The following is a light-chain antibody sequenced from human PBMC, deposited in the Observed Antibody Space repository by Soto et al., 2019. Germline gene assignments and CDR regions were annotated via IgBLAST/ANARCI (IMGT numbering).Light chain of an antibody. CDR2: AAS. Sequence: DIQMTQSPSSLSASVGDRVTITCRASQSISSYLNWYQQKPGKAPKLLIYAASSLQSGVPSRFSGSGSGTEFTLTISSLQPDDFATYYCHQYNSYWTFGPGTKVDI. CDR3: HQYNSYWT. CDR1: QSISSY. J-gene: IGKJ1*01. V-gene: IGKV1-39*01.